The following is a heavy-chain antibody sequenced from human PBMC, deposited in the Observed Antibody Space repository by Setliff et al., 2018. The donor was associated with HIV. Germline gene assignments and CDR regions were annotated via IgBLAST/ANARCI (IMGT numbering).Heavy chain of an antibody. CDR3: ARRYGGY. CDR1: GGSISSYY. CDR2: IYYSGRA. V-gene: IGHV4-59*01. D-gene: IGHD5-12*01. J-gene: IGHJ4*02. Sequence: PSETLSLTCTVSGGSISSYYWSWIRQPPGKGLEWIGYIYYSGRANYNPSLKSRVTMSVDTPKNQFSLKLRSVTTADTAVYYCARRYGGYWGQGTLVTVSS.